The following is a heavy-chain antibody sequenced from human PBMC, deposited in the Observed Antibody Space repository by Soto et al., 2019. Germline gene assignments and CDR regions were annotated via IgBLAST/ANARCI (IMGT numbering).Heavy chain of an antibody. V-gene: IGHV4-30-4*01. J-gene: IGHJ5*02. CDR3: ARGRGYSYGFDP. Sequence: QVQLQESGPGLVKPSQTLSLTCTASGDSISSNNNYWSWIGQPPGVGLEWIGFISYSGTTSYSPPLNSRVALSMDTSKNQLSLSLGSVDAADPAVYYSARGRGYSYGFDPWGGGAQVGLSS. D-gene: IGHD5-18*01. CDR2: ISYSGTT. CDR1: GDSISSNNNY.